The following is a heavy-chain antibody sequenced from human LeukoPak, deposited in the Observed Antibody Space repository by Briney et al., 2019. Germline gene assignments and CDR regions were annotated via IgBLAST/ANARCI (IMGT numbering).Heavy chain of an antibody. V-gene: IGHV4-39*01. CDR3: ARRITIFGVVQFDY. D-gene: IGHD3-3*01. CDR1: GGSISSSSYY. J-gene: IGHJ4*02. Sequence: PSETLSLTCTVSGGSISSSSYYWGWIRQPPGTGLEWIGSIYYSGSTYYNPSLKSRVTISVDTSKNQFSLKLSSVTAADTAVYHCARRITIFGVVQFDYWGQGTLVTVSS. CDR2: IYYSGST.